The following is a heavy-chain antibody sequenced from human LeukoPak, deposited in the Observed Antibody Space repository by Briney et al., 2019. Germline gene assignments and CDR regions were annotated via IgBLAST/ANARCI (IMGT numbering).Heavy chain of an antibody. V-gene: IGHV4-34*01. D-gene: IGHD6-19*01. CDR2: INHSGST. CDR3: ARRRSVAGIVDY. CDR1: GGSFSGYY. Sequence: SETLSLTCAVYGGSFSGYYWSWIRQPPGKGLEWIGEINHSGSTNYNPSLKSRVTISVATSKNQFSLKLSSVTAADTAVYYCARRRSVAGIVDYWGQGTLVTVSS. J-gene: IGHJ4*02.